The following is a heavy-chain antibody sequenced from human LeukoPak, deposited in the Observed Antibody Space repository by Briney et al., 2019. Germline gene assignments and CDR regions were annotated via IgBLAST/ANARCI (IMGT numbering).Heavy chain of an antibody. Sequence: SETLSLTCAVYGGSFSGYYWSWIRQPPGKGLEWIGEINHSGSTNYNPSLKSRVTISVDTSKNQFSLKLSSVTAADTAVYYCAREDRFDIVVVPAATGRASWFDPWGQGTLVTVSS. CDR2: INHSGST. J-gene: IGHJ5*02. CDR1: GGSFSGYY. V-gene: IGHV4-34*01. D-gene: IGHD2-2*01. CDR3: AREDRFDIVVVPAATGRASWFDP.